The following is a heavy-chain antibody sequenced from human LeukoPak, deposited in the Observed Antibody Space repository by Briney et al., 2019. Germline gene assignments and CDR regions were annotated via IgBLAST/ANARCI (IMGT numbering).Heavy chain of an antibody. J-gene: IGHJ4*02. V-gene: IGHV1-18*01. CDR3: ARESYDYAWGSYRLNTGILDY. CDR2: ISAYNGNK. D-gene: IGHD3-16*02. Sequence: ASVKVSCKASGYSFASYSISWVRQAPGQGLEWMGWISAYNGNKNYAQKFQGRVTMTTDTSTSTAYMELRSLRSDDTAVYYCARESYDYAWGSYRLNTGILDYWGQGTLVTVSS. CDR1: GYSFASYS.